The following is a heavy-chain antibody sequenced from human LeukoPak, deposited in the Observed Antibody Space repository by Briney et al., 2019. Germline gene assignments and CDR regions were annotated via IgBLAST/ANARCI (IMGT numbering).Heavy chain of an antibody. CDR1: GGSISSGGYY. J-gene: IGHJ6*03. Sequence: SETLSLTCTVSGGSISSGGYYWSWIRQPPGKGLEWIGYIYHSGSTYYNPSLKSRVTISVDRSKNQFSLKLSSVTAADTAVYYCARVPPPHPYDFWSGYWGEGVVYYYYYMDVWGKGTTVTVSS. CDR2: IYHSGST. D-gene: IGHD3-3*01. CDR3: ARVPPPHPYDFWSGYWGEGVVYYYYYMDV. V-gene: IGHV4-30-2*01.